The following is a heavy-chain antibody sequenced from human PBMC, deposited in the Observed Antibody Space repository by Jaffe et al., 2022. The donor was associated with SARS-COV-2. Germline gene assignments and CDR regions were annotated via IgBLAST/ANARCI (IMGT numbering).Heavy chain of an antibody. CDR1: GGSFSGYS. V-gene: IGHV4-34*01. CDR3: VRGGLCSSTDCPRGNANYFQR. CDR2: INDSGSA. D-gene: IGHD2-21*02. J-gene: IGHJ1*01. Sequence: QMELQQWGAGLLKPSETLSLTCAGFGGSFSGYSWSWIRQSPGKGLEWIGEINDSGSAKYHPSLKSRVSMSLDTAENQFSLRLKSVTAADTAVYYCVRGGLCSSTDCPRGNANYFQRWGQGTLVTVSS.